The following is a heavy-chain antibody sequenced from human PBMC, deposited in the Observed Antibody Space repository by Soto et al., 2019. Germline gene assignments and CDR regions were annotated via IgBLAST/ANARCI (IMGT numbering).Heavy chain of an antibody. J-gene: IGHJ4*02. Sequence: GGSLRLSCTASGFDFSGSEMNWFRQAPGKGLEWVAYITGSGGAMFHADSLKGRFSISRDNAKNSLFLEMNNLTADDAGVYYCAKVAPFILGSPFWGPGPLVTVSS. V-gene: IGHV3-48*03. CDR1: GFDFSGSE. D-gene: IGHD2-21*01. CDR2: ITGSGGAM. CDR3: AKVAPFILGSPF.